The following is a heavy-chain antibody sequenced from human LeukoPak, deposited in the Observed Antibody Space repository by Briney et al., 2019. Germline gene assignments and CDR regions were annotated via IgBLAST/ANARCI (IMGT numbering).Heavy chain of an antibody. D-gene: IGHD3-9*01. J-gene: IGHJ3*02. CDR3: ARRGFLYDILTGYYALGAFDI. Sequence: GGSLRLSCAASGFTFSSYWMSWVRQAPGKGLEWVANIKQDGSEKYYVDSVKGRFTISRDNAKNSLYLQMNSLRAEDTAVYYCARRGFLYDILTGYYALGAFDIWGQGTMVTVSS. CDR2: IKQDGSEK. V-gene: IGHV3-7*01. CDR1: GFTFSSYW.